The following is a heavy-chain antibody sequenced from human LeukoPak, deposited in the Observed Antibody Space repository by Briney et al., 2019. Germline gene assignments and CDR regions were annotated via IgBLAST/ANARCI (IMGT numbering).Heavy chain of an antibody. CDR3: ARDSPGRAQLAHY. CDR2: ISAYNGNT. D-gene: IGHD6-13*01. Sequence: ASVRVSCKDSGYTFTSYGISWVRQAPGQGLEWMGWISAYNGNTNYAQKLQGKVAMTTDTSTSTAYMELRSLRSDDTAVYYCARDSPGRAQLAHYWGQGTLVTVSS. CDR1: GYTFTSYG. V-gene: IGHV1-18*01. J-gene: IGHJ4*02.